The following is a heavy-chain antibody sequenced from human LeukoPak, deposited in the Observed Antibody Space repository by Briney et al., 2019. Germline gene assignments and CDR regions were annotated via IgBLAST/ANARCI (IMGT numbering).Heavy chain of an antibody. Sequence: GGSLRLSCAASGFTFSSYEMNWVRQAPGKGLEWVSYISSSGSAIYYADSVKGRFTISRDNAKNSLYLQMNSLRAEDTAVYYCAREYYGEVYWGQGTLVTVSS. D-gene: IGHD4-17*01. CDR1: GFTFSSYE. V-gene: IGHV3-48*03. CDR2: ISSSGSAI. CDR3: AREYYGEVY. J-gene: IGHJ4*02.